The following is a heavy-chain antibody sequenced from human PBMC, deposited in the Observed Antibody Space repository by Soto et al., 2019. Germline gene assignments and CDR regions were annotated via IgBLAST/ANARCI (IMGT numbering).Heavy chain of an antibody. CDR3: GRGMGGGADYYYYYMDV. Sequence: QVQLVQSGAEVKKPGASVKVSCKASGYTFTSYGISWVRQAPGQGLEWMGWISAYNGNTNYAQKLQGRVTMTTDTSKGTAYMGLRSLRSEQTAVYYWGRGMGGGADYYYYYMDVWGKGTTVTVSS. CDR2: ISAYNGNT. D-gene: IGHD3-16*01. CDR1: GYTFTSYG. J-gene: IGHJ6*03. V-gene: IGHV1-18*01.